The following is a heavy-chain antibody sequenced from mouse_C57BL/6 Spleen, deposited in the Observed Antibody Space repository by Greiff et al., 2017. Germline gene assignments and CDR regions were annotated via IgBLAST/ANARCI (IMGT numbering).Heavy chain of an antibody. Sequence: VQLQQSGAELARPGAPVKMSCKASGYTFTSYTMHWVKQRPGQGLEWIGYINPSSGYTKYNQKFKDKATLTADKSSSTAYMQLSSLTSEDSAVYYCARNYGSSYYFDDWGQGTTLTVSS. V-gene: IGHV1-4*01. CDR2: INPSSGYT. CDR1: GYTFTSYT. CDR3: ARNYGSSYYFDD. D-gene: IGHD1-1*01. J-gene: IGHJ2*01.